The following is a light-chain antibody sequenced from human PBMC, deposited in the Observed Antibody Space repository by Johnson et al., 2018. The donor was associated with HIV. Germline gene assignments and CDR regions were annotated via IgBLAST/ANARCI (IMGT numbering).Light chain of an antibody. CDR1: SSNIGKND. V-gene: IGLV1-51*01. J-gene: IGLJ1*01. CDR3: GTCDSSVSGFV. CDR2: HDN. Sequence: QSVLTQPPSVSAAPGQNVNISCSGGSSNIGKNDVSWYQQFPGTAPKVLIYHDNKRPSGIPDRVSGSKAGTSATLGSTGLPTGDEAYYYCGTCDSSVSGFVFGTGTKVTVL.